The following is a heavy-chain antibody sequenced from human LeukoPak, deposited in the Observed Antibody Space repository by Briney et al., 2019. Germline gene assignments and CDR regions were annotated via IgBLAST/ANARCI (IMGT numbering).Heavy chain of an antibody. J-gene: IGHJ6*02. CDR2: IYYSGST. CDR3: ARVGPGTRGYGESYYYYYGMDV. Sequence: SETLSLTCTVSGGSISSYYWSWIRQPPGKGLEWIGYIYYSGSTNYNPSLKSRVTISVDTSKNQFSLKLSSVTAADTAVYYCARVGPGTRGYGESYYYYYGMDVWGQGTTVTVSS. D-gene: IGHD4-17*01. V-gene: IGHV4-59*01. CDR1: GGSISSYY.